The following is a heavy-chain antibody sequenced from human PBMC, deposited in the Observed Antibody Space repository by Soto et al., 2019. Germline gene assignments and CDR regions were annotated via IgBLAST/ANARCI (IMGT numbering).Heavy chain of an antibody. D-gene: IGHD5-12*01. CDR1: GGSISSGGYS. J-gene: IGHJ4*02. CDR3: AAGGGLPRYY. CDR2: IYHSGST. V-gene: IGHV4-30-2*01. Sequence: QLQLQESGSGLVKPSQTLSLTCAVSGGSISSGGYSWSWIRQPPGKGLEWIGYIYHSGSTYYNPTIKSRGTMSVDRSKNQFSLKLSSVTAADTAVYYCAAGGGLPRYYWGQGTLVTVSS.